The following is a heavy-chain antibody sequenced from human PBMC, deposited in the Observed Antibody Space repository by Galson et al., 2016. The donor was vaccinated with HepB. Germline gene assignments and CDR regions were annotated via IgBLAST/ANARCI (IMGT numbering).Heavy chain of an antibody. CDR2: TSRSGST. CDR3: ARDLSNSEDY. CDR1: GGSLSGYY. J-gene: IGHJ4*02. V-gene: IGHV4-34*01. Sequence: SETLSLTCGVSGGSLSGYYWHWLRQPPGKALEWLGQTSRSGSTKYNPSLKSRVTISLDTSKNQFSLKLTSVTAADTGVYYCARDLSNSEDYWGQGTLVTVSS. D-gene: IGHD4-11*01.